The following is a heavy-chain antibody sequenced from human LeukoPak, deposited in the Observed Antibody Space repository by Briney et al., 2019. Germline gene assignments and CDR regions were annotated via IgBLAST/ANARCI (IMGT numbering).Heavy chain of an antibody. CDR2: ISGSGGST. D-gene: IGHD6-13*01. Sequence: GGSLRLSCAASGFTFSSYAMSWVRQAPGKGLEWVSAISGSGGSTYYADSVKGRFTISRDNSKNTLYLQMNSLRAKDTAVYYCAKDRGSWYDSFDYWGQGTLVTVSS. V-gene: IGHV3-23*01. CDR3: AKDRGSWYDSFDY. CDR1: GFTFSSYA. J-gene: IGHJ4*02.